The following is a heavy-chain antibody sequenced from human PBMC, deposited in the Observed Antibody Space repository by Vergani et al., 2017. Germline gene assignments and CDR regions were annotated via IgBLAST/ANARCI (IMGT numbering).Heavy chain of an antibody. CDR2: ISYDGSNK. J-gene: IGHJ4*02. CDR1: GFTFSSYA. V-gene: IGHV3-30-3*01. CDR3: ARERMITFGGVFGTPDY. Sequence: QVQLVESGGGVVQPGRSLRLSCAASGFTFSSYAMYWVRQAPGKGLEWVAVISYDGSNKYYADSVKGRFTISRDNSTNTLYLQMNSLRAEDTAVYYCARERMITFGGVFGTPDYWGQGTLVTVSS. D-gene: IGHD3-16*02.